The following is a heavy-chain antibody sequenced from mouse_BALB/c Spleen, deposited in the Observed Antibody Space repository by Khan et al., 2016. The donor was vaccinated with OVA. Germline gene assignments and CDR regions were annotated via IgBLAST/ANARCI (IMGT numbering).Heavy chain of an antibody. D-gene: IGHD6-1*01. CDR2: IDPGSGNT. CDR3: ARSGVSAFAY. J-gene: IGHJ3*01. CDR1: GYTFTSYY. Sequence: QVQLQQSGAELARPGASVKLSCKASGYTFTSYYINWVKQRFGQGLEWFGGIDPGSGNTYYNEKFKDKATLTADKSSSTAFMQLNILTSEDSSVDFCARSGVSAFAYWGQGTLVTVSA. V-gene: IGHV1-77*01.